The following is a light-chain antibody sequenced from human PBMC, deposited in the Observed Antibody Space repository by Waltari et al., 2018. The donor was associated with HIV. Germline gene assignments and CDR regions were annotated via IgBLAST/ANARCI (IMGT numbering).Light chain of an antibody. J-gene: IGLJ1*01. Sequence: QSALTQPRSVSGTPGQSVTISCHATSSDGGGYNYVSWYQQPPGKAPKLMIYDVNKRPSGVPDRFSGSKSGNTASLTISGLQAEDEADYYCCSYGGSFFYVFGTGTKVTVL. CDR3: CSYGGSFFYV. CDR1: SSDGGGYNY. CDR2: DVN. V-gene: IGLV2-11*01.